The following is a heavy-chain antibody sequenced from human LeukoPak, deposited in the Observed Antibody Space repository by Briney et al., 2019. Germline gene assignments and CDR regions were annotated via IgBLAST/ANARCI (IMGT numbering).Heavy chain of an antibody. CDR1: GGSISSGGYY. CDR2: IHYNGNT. V-gene: IGHV4-31*03. Sequence: SQTLSLTCTVSGGSISSGGYYWTWSRQHPGKGLEWIGYIHYNGNTYYNPSLKSRVIISVDTSKDQFSLRLSSVTAADTAVFYCARGAMGGANWFGPWGQGTLVTVSS. J-gene: IGHJ5*02. D-gene: IGHD5-18*01. CDR3: ARGAMGGANWFGP.